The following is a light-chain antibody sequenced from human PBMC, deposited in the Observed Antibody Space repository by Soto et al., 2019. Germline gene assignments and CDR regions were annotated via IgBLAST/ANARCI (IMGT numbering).Light chain of an antibody. V-gene: IGKV3-15*01. CDR1: QSVSSN. Sequence: EIVMTQSPATLSVSPGERATLSCRASQSVSSNLAWYQQKPGQAPRLLIYGASTRATGIPARFSGSGSGTVFTPTTSSRKSEDSAVYSCNQNKTGPPPWTFGQGTKVE. J-gene: IGKJ1*01. CDR2: GAS. CDR3: NQNKTGPPPWT.